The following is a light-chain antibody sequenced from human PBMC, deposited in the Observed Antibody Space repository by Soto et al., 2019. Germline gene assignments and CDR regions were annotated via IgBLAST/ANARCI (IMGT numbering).Light chain of an antibody. Sequence: EILMTQSPVTLSVSPGERATLSCRASQGVSSNVAWYQQKPGQAPRLLIYAVSTRATGIPARFSGSGSGTEFTLTINSLQSEDFAVYCCQQYNNWPPMWTFGQGTKVDIK. J-gene: IGKJ1*01. V-gene: IGKV3-15*01. CDR1: QGVSSN. CDR2: AVS. CDR3: QQYNNWPPMWT.